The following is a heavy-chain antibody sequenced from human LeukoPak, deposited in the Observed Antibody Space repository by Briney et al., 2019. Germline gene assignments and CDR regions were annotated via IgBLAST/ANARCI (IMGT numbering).Heavy chain of an antibody. Sequence: LGGSLRLSCAASGFTFSRYGMHWVRQDPGKGLGWVAVIWYDGSNKYYADSVKGRFTISRDNSKNTLYLQMNSLRAEDTAVYYCAKERGRGGYYGMDVWGQGTTVTVSS. CDR3: AKERGRGGYYGMDV. V-gene: IGHV3-33*06. CDR2: IWYDGSNK. J-gene: IGHJ6*02. CDR1: GFTFSRYG. D-gene: IGHD6-25*01.